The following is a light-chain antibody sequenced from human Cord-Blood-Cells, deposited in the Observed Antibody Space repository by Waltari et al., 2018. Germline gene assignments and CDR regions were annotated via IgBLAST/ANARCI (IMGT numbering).Light chain of an antibody. V-gene: IGKV1-39*01. CDR2: DAS. CDR1: QNISNY. CDR3: XQNYXXXRT. Sequence: DIQXTQXPSSLSASVGXXVTXTCPASQNISNYLNWYQQKPGKAPKLLIYDASTLQSGVPSXFSGSGSGTDFTLXISSLXPDDFATYYCXQNYXXXRTFGXXXKXEI. J-gene: IGKJ1*01.